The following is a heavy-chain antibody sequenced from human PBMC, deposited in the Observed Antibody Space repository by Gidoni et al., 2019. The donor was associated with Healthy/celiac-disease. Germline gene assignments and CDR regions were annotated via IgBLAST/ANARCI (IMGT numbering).Heavy chain of an antibody. CDR1: GFTFSSYA. D-gene: IGHD6-13*01. J-gene: IGHJ6*03. Sequence: EVQLLESGGGLVQPGGSLRLSCAASGFTFSSYAMSWVRQAPGKGLEWVSAISGSGGSTYYADNPKNTLYLQMNSLRAEDTAVYYCAKNGIAAAGPSYTIYYYYYMDVWGKGTTVTVSS. V-gene: IGHV3-23*01. CDR2: ISGSGGST. CDR3: AKNGIAAAGPSYTIYYYYYMDV.